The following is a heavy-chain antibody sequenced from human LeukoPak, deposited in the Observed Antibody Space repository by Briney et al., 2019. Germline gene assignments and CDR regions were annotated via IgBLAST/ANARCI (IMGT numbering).Heavy chain of an antibody. Sequence: GGSLRLSCAASGFTFSSYGMHWVRQAPGKGLEWVAVIWYDGSNKYYADSVKGRFTISRDNSKNTLYLQMNSLRAEDTAVYYCAREAPWNGDFWSATGYYYYYMDVWGKGTTVTVSS. D-gene: IGHD3-3*01. J-gene: IGHJ6*03. CDR2: IWYDGSNK. V-gene: IGHV3-33*01. CDR3: AREAPWNGDFWSATGYYYYYMDV. CDR1: GFTFSSYG.